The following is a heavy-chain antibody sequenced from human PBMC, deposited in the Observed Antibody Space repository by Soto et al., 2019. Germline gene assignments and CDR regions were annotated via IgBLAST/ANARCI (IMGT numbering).Heavy chain of an antibody. CDR3: ARPTWGYCSGGSCYSGSYYYGMDV. V-gene: IGHV1-69*13. CDR2: IIPIFGTA. CDR1: GCTFSSYA. J-gene: IGHJ6*02. Sequence: SVKVSCKASGCTFSSYAISWVRQAPGQGLEWMGGIIPIFGTANYAQKFQGRVTITADESTSTAYMELSSLRSEDTAVYYCARPTWGYCSGGSCYSGSYYYGMDVWGQGTTVTVSS. D-gene: IGHD2-15*01.